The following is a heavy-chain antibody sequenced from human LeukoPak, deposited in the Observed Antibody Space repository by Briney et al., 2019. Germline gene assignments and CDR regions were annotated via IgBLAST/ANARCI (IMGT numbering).Heavy chain of an antibody. J-gene: IGHJ4*02. V-gene: IGHV3-21*01. Sequence: GGSLRLSCAASGFTFSSYSMNWVRRAPGKGLEWVSSISSSSSYIYYADSVKGRFTISRDNAKNSLYLQMNSLRAEDTAVYYCARSGEWELGNYFDYWGQGTLVTVSS. CDR1: GFTFSSYS. D-gene: IGHD1-26*01. CDR3: ARSGEWELGNYFDY. CDR2: ISSSSSYI.